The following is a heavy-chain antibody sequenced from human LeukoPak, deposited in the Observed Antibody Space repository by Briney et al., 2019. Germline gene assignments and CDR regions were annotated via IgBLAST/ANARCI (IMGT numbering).Heavy chain of an antibody. CDR1: GFTFRSYW. J-gene: IGHJ4*02. V-gene: IGHV3-7*01. CDR3: ARVRRYSSSWGYYFDY. Sequence: GGSLRLPCAASGFTFRSYWMSWFRQAPGKGLEWVANIKQDGSEKYYVDSVKGRFTIYRDNAKNTLYLQMNSLRAEDTAVYYCARVRRYSSSWGYYFDYWGQGTLVTVSS. D-gene: IGHD6-13*01. CDR2: IKQDGSEK.